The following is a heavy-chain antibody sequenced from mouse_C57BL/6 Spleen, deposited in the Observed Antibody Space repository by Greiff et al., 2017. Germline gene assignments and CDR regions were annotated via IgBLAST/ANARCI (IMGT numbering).Heavy chain of an antibody. CDR3: ARGRGVDYSGAMDY. CDR2: IHPNSGST. CDR1: GYTFTSYW. Sequence: QVQLQQPGAELVKPGASVKLSCKASGYTFTSYWMHWVKQRPGQGLEWIGMIHPNSGSTNYNEKFKSKATLAVDKSSSTAYMQLSSLTSEDSAVYYCARGRGVDYSGAMDYWGQGTSVTVSS. J-gene: IGHJ4*01. V-gene: IGHV1-64*01. D-gene: IGHD1-1*02.